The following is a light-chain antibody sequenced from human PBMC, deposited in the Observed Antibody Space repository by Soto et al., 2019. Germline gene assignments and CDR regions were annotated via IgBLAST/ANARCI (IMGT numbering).Light chain of an antibody. Sequence: QYALTQPASVSGSPGQSITISCTGTSSDVGGYNYVSWYQQHPGKAPKLMICEVSNRPSGVSNRFSGSKSGNTASLTISGLQAEDEADYYCSSYTSSSTPYVFGTGTKLTVL. J-gene: IGLJ1*01. CDR2: EVS. CDR3: SSYTSSSTPYV. V-gene: IGLV2-14*01. CDR1: SSDVGGYNY.